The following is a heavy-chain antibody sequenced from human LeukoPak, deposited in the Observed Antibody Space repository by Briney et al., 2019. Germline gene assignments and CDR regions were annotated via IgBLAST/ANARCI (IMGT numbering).Heavy chain of an antibody. Sequence: SETLSPTCAVYAGSFSGYYWSWIRQPPGKGMEWIGEINHNGITNYNPSLKSRVTISVDTSKNQYSLKLSSVTAADTAVYYCARAGRRYCSSTSCQSLGYWGQGTLVTVSS. D-gene: IGHD2-2*01. V-gene: IGHV4-34*01. J-gene: IGHJ4*02. CDR3: ARAGRRYCSSTSCQSLGY. CDR2: INHNGIT. CDR1: AGSFSGYY.